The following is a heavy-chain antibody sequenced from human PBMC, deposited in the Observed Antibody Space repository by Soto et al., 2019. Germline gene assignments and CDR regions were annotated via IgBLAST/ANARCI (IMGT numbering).Heavy chain of an antibody. D-gene: IGHD6-19*01. J-gene: IGHJ4*02. CDR1: GFTFSGYS. Sequence: GGSLRLSCAASGFTFSGYSMNWVRQAPGKGLEWVSSISSSSSYIYYADSVKGRFTISRDNAKNSLYLKMNSLRAEDTAVYYCARDPDSSGHFDYWGQGTLVTVSS. CDR2: ISSSSSYI. CDR3: ARDPDSSGHFDY. V-gene: IGHV3-21*01.